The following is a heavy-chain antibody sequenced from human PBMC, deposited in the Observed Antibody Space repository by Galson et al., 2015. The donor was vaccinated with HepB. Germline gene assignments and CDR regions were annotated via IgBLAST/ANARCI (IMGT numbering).Heavy chain of an antibody. CDR2: IYPGDSDT. CDR3: ARTTPVDIVVVPAAYWFDP. V-gene: IGHV5-51*01. Sequence: SGAEVKKPGESLKISCKGSGYSFTSYWIGWVRQMPGKGLEWMGIIYPGDSDTRYSPSFQGQVTISADKSISTAYLQWSSLKASDTAMYYCARTTPVDIVVVPAAYWFDPWGQGTLVTVSS. D-gene: IGHD2-2*03. J-gene: IGHJ5*02. CDR1: GYSFTSYW.